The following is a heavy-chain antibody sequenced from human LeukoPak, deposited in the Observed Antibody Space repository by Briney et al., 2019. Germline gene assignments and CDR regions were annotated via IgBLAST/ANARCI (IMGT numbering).Heavy chain of an antibody. CDR1: GGFISSSSYY. D-gene: IGHD6-13*01. CDR2: IYYSGST. J-gene: IGHJ4*02. Sequence: PSETLSLTCTVSGGFISSSSYYWGWIRQPPGKGLEWIGSIYYSGSTYYNPSLKSRVTISVDTSKNQFSLKLSSVTAADTAVYYCARGASIAAAGKGWGQGTLVTVSS. CDR3: ARGASIAAAGKG. V-gene: IGHV4-39*07.